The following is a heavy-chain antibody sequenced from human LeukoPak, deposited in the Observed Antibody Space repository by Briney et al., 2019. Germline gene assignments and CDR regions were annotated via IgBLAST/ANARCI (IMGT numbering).Heavy chain of an antibody. D-gene: IGHD3-16*01. CDR1: GFTFANHW. V-gene: IGHV3-7*01. J-gene: IGHJ4*02. Sequence: GGSLRLSCAASGFTFANHWMAWVRQTPGRGPEWVANIDEDGDEKSYAESVKGRFSVSRDNGRTSLYLQMNSLRAEDTAIYYCATLIPRGRSDFDCWGQGVLVTVS. CDR3: ATLIPRGRSDFDC. CDR2: IDEDGDEK.